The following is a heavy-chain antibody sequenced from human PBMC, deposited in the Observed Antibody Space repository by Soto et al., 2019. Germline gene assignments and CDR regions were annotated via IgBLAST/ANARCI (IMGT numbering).Heavy chain of an antibody. D-gene: IGHD3-10*01. V-gene: IGHV3-15*01. CDR3: TSIIATSDRDY. CDR1: GFTFSDAW. CDR2: IKSKSDGGTT. Sequence: GGSLRLSCAASGFTFSDAWMTWVRQAPGKGLEWVGRIKSKSDGGTTDYAAPVKGRFTISRDDSKTTLSLQMNSLKTEDTAVYYCTSIIATSDRDYWGQGTLATVSS. J-gene: IGHJ4*02.